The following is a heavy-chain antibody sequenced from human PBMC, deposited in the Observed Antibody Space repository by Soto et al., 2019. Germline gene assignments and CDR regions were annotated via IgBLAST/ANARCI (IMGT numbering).Heavy chain of an antibody. J-gene: IGHJ5*02. V-gene: IGHV3-21*02. CDR3: ATDGDSVIVPGWFDP. D-gene: IGHD2-2*01. Sequence: EVQLVESGGGLVKPGGSLRLSCAASGFTFSTYYMNWVRQAPGKGLEWVSSISSGSSYRYYADSVKGRFTISRDNAKNSLDLQMNSLRAEDTAVYYCATDGDSVIVPGWFDPWGQGTLVTVSS. CDR2: ISSGSSYR. CDR1: GFTFSTYY.